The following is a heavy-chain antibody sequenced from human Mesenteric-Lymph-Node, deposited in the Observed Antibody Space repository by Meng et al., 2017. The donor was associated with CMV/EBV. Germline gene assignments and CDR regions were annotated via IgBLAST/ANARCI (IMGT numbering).Heavy chain of an antibody. J-gene: IGHJ4*02. D-gene: IGHD3-9*01. CDR2: INHSGST. V-gene: IGHV4-34*01. Sequence: QVDVPQVVAGLLKPSETLSVTCAVYGGVFSGYYWNWIRQSPEKGLEWIGEINHSGSTTYNPSFTSRIIISVDTSTNQISLNMSSVTAADTAVYYCARGSSYDILTGYFDYWGQGALVTVSS. CDR1: GGVFSGYY. CDR3: ARGSSYDILTGYFDY.